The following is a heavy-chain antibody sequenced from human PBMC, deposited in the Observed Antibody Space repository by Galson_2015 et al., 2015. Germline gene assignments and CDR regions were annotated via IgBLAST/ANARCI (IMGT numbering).Heavy chain of an antibody. CDR3: ARILSEGYSETSGYFPFDY. J-gene: IGHJ4*02. Sequence: PALVKPTQTLTLTCTCSEFSVSTSGVSVAWIRQPPGKALEWLALIDWDDDKYYSASLKTRLTISRDTSKNQVVLTMTNMDPVDTATYYCARILSEGYSETSGYFPFDYWGQGTLVIVSA. D-gene: IGHD3-22*01. CDR1: EFSVSTSGVS. CDR2: IDWDDDK. V-gene: IGHV2-70*01.